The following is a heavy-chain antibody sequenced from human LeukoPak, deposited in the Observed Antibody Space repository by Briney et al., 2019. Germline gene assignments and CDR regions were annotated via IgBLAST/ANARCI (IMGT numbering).Heavy chain of an antibody. Sequence: GGSLRLSCAASGFTFSQYGMNWVRQAPGKGLEWVAVISFDGNDNYYADSVKGRFTISRDNSESDLFLQMNSLRTEDTALYYCAKARLPTNNWYSDSFDSWGQGTLVTVS. CDR1: GFTFSQYG. CDR2: ISFDGNDN. CDR3: AKARLPTNNWYSDSFDS. V-gene: IGHV3-30*18. J-gene: IGHJ3*01. D-gene: IGHD1-7*01.